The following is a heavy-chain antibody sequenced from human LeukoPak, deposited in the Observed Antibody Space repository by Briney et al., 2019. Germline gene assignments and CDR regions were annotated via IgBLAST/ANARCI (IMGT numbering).Heavy chain of an antibody. CDR1: GFTFSSYS. V-gene: IGHV3-21*01. J-gene: IGHJ4*02. Sequence: GGSLRLSCAAPGFTFSSYSMNWVRQAPGKGLEWVSSISSSGSYIYYADSVKGRFTISRDNAKNSLYLQMNSLRAEDTAVYYCASHYVGGGSDYWGQGTLVTVSS. D-gene: IGHD1-26*01. CDR2: ISSSGSYI. CDR3: ASHYVGGGSDY.